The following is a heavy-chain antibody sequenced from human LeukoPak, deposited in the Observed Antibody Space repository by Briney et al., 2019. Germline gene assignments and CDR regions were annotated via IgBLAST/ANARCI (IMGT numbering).Heavy chain of an antibody. Sequence: PSETLSLTCTVSGGSISSGSYYWSWIRQPPGKGLEWIGEINHSGSTNYNPSLKSRVTISVDTSKNQFSLKLSSVTAADTAVYYCARGGSSWYLYYYYYMDVWGKGTTVTVSS. J-gene: IGHJ6*03. CDR3: ARGGSSWYLYYYYYMDV. CDR1: GGSISSGSYY. CDR2: INHSGST. V-gene: IGHV4-39*07. D-gene: IGHD6-13*01.